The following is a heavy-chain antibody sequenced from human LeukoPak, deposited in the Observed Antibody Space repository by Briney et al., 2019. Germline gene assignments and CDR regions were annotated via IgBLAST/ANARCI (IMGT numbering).Heavy chain of an antibody. V-gene: IGHV4-59*08. CDR2: ISYSGST. CDR1: GTSITRDY. CDR3: ARGDESLVYGMDV. Sequence: PSETLSLTCTVSGTSITRDYWTWIRQPPGKGLEWVGYISYSGSTHYSPSLSSRVSISLDTSKNQFSLRLKSVTAADTAVYYCARGDESLVYGMDVWGQGTTVTVSS. J-gene: IGHJ6*02.